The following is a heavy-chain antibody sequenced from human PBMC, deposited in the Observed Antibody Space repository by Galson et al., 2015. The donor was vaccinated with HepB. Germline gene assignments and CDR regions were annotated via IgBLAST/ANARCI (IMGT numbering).Heavy chain of an antibody. V-gene: IGHV3-7*03. D-gene: IGHD3-9*01. CDR3: GRLRARQVIDI. CDR1: GFTLSNYW. Sequence: SLRLSCAASGFTLSNYWMTWVRQAPGKGLEWVANIKQDGNEKYYVDSVKGRFTISRDNAKNSLYLQMNSLRAEDTAVYYCGRLRARQVIDIWGQGTTVTVSS. J-gene: IGHJ3*02. CDR2: IKQDGNEK.